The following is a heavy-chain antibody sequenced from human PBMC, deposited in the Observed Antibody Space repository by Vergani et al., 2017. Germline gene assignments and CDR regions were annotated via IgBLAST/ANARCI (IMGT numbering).Heavy chain of an antibody. CDR1: GGSISSHY. CDR3: ARLNYGPDY. CDR2: IYYSGST. D-gene: IGHD4-17*01. J-gene: IGHJ4*02. V-gene: IGHV4-59*08. Sequence: QVQLQESGPGLVKPSETLSLTCTVSGGSISSHYWSWIRQPPGKGLEWIGYIYYSGSTYYNPSLKSRVTISVDTSKNQFSLKLSSVTAADTAVYYCARLNYGPDYWGQGTLVTVSS.